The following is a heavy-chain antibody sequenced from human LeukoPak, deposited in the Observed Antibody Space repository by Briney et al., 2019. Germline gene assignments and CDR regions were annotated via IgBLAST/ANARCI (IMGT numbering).Heavy chain of an antibody. Sequence: PGGSLRLSCAASGFSFSRYGMHWVRQAPGKGLEWVTVISYDGNNKYYGDSVKGRFTISRDNSKNTLYLQMNSLSTEDTAVYYCAKDSGIAVAVWYSWLDPWGQGTLVIVSS. CDR2: ISYDGNNK. V-gene: IGHV3-30*18. CDR3: AKDSGIAVAVWYSWLDP. J-gene: IGHJ5*02. D-gene: IGHD6-13*01. CDR1: GFSFSRYG.